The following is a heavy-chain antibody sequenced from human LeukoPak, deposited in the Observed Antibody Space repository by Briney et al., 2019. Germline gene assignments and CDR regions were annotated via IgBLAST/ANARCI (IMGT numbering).Heavy chain of an antibody. Sequence: SETLSLTCTVSGGSISSYYWSWIRQPAGKGLEWIGRIYISGSTNYNPSLKSRVTMSVDTSKNQFSLKLSSVTAADTAVYYCARIPHTSIYSSSWSYYYYYMDVWGKGTTVTVSS. CDR3: ARIPHTSIYSSSWSYYYYYMDV. CDR2: IYISGST. D-gene: IGHD6-13*01. J-gene: IGHJ6*03. CDR1: GGSISSYY. V-gene: IGHV4-4*07.